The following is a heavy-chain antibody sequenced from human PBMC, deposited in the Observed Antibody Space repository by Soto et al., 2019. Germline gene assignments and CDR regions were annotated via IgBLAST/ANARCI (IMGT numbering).Heavy chain of an antibody. V-gene: IGHV2-5*02. Sequence: QITLKESGPPLVKPTQTLTLTCTFSGFSLSTNGVSVGWVRQPPGKALEWLALIFWDDDNRYSPSLQNRLTXPXXXSXXQVVLTVTNMDPVDTATYFCVHRLGAFGSRLAFDYWGQGTLVTVSS. CDR3: VHRLGAFGSRLAFDY. D-gene: IGHD3-10*01. CDR1: GFSLSTNGVS. CDR2: IFWDDDN. J-gene: IGHJ4*02.